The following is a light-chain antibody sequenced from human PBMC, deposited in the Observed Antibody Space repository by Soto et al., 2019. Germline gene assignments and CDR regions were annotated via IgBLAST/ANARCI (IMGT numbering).Light chain of an antibody. V-gene: IGKV3-15*01. CDR2: GAS. J-gene: IGKJ1*01. CDR3: QQYNNGPPWT. CDR1: QSVSSD. Sequence: EILMPQSPATLSVSLVERASLFCWASQSVSSDLAWYQQKPGQAPRLLIYGASTRATGSPARFSGSGSGTEFTLTISNLLAEDFAVYYCQQYNNGPPWTFGQGTKVDIK.